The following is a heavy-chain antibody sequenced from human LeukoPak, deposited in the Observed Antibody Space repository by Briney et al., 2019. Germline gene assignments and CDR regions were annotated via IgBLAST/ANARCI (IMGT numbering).Heavy chain of an antibody. Sequence: PGGSLRLSCAASGFTFSSYWMHWVRQAPGKGLVWVSRINSDGSSTSYADSVKGRFTISRDNAKNTLYLQMNSLRAEDTAVYYCATGDGDSRYYFDYWGQGTLVTVSS. V-gene: IGHV3-74*01. CDR3: ATGDGDSRYYFDY. CDR1: GFTFSSYW. CDR2: INSDGSST. J-gene: IGHJ4*02. D-gene: IGHD4-17*01.